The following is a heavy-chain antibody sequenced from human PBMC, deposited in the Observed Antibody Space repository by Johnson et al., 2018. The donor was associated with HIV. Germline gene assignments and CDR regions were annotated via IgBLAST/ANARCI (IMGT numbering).Heavy chain of an antibody. D-gene: IGHD4-11*01. Sequence: EVQLVESGGGLVQPGGSLRLSCVVSGFTVSSSYLTWVRQAPGKGLELVSLIYSSGTTDYADSVQGRFTISRDNSKNTLYLQMNSLRTEDTAVYYCARDSRYNNYGGGSVGAFDIWGQGTTVTVSS. CDR3: ARDSRYNNYGGGSVGAFDI. J-gene: IGHJ3*02. V-gene: IGHV3-66*02. CDR1: GFTVSSSY. CDR2: IYSSGTT.